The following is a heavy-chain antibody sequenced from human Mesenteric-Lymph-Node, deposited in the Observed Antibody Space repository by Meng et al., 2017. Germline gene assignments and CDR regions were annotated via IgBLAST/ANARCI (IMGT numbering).Heavy chain of an antibody. D-gene: IGHD3-22*01. Sequence: GESLKISCAASGFTFSSYGMHWVRQAPGKGLEWVAVISYDGSNKYYADSVKGRFTISRDNSKNTLYLQMNSLRAEDTAVYYCARGLGSGYYYGFDYWGQGTLVTVSS. CDR1: GFTFSSYG. V-gene: IGHV3-30*19. J-gene: IGHJ4*02. CDR2: ISYDGSNK. CDR3: ARGLGSGYYYGFDY.